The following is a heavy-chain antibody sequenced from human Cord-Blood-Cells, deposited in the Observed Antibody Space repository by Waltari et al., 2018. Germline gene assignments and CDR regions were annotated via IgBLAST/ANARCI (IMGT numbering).Heavy chain of an antibody. CDR1: GFTFSSYG. J-gene: IGHJ4*02. Sequence: QVQLVESGGGVVQPGGSMRLSCETSGFTFSSYGTHWDRQAPGKGLEWVAFIRYDGSNKYYADSVKGRFTISRDNSKNTLYLQMNSLRAEDTAVYYCAKGTLRFLEFDYWGQGTLVTVSS. CDR3: AKGTLRFLEFDY. CDR2: IRYDGSNK. D-gene: IGHD3-3*01. V-gene: IGHV3-30*02.